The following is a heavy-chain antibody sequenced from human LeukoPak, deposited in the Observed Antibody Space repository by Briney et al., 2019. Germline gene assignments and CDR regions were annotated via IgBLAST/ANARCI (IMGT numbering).Heavy chain of an antibody. J-gene: IGHJ4*02. CDR3: ARTPWPVEMATIFDY. CDR1: GFTFSSYA. D-gene: IGHD5-24*01. Sequence: GGSLRLSCAASGFTFSSYAMHWVRQAPGKGLEWVAVISYDGSNKYYADSVKGRFTISRDNSKNTLYLQMNSLRAEDTAVYYCARTPWPVEMATIFDYWGQGTLVTVSS. CDR2: ISYDGSNK. V-gene: IGHV3-30-3*01.